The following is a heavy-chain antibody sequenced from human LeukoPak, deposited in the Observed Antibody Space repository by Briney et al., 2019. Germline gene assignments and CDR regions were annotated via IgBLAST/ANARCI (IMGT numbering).Heavy chain of an antibody. CDR1: GFTFSSYA. Sequence: GGSLRLSCADSGFTFSSYAMSWVRQAPGKGLEWVSSISSSGGSTYYADSVKGRFTISRDNSKNTLYLQMNSLRAEDTAVYYCAKEDHSGSYCYFDYWGQGTLVTVSS. V-gene: IGHV3-23*01. D-gene: IGHD1-26*01. CDR3: AKEDHSGSYCYFDY. CDR2: ISSSGGST. J-gene: IGHJ4*02.